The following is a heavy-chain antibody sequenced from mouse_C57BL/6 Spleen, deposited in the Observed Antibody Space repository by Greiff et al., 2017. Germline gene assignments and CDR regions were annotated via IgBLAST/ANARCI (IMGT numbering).Heavy chain of an antibody. D-gene: IGHD3-2*02. CDR1: GYTFTSYW. CDR2: IDPSDSDT. V-gene: IGHV1-52*01. J-gene: IGHJ4*01. Sequence: QVQLQQPGAELVRPGSSVKLSCKASGYTFTSYWMHWVKQRPLQGLEWIGNIDPSDSDTHYNQKFKVKATLTVDKSSSTAYMQLSSLTSEDSAVYYGAREDKDVRYAMGYWGQGTTVTVSS. CDR3: AREDKDVRYAMGY.